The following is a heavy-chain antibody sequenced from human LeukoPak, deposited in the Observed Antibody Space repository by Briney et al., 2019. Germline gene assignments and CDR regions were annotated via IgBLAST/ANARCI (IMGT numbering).Heavy chain of an antibody. CDR2: ISHDVETT. D-gene: IGHD3-10*01. CDR1: GFSFSDSV. J-gene: IGHJ4*02. V-gene: IGHV3-30*14. CDR3: AKEGRGGTGDY. Sequence: PGGSLRLSCVASGFSFSDSVIHWVRQAPGKGLEWVAAISHDVETTYYADSAKGRFTISRDNSKNMLYLQMNSLRAEDTAVYYCAKEGRGGTGDYWGQGTLVIVSS.